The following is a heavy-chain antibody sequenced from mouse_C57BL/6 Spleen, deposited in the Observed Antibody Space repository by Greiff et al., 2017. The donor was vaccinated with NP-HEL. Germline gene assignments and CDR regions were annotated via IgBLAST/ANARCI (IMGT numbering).Heavy chain of an antibody. CDR2: INPYNGGT. D-gene: IGHD2-3*01. CDR1: GYTFTDYY. V-gene: IGHV1-19*01. J-gene: IGHJ1*03. Sequence: VQLQQSGPVLVKPGASVKMSCKASGYTFTDYYMNWVKQSHGKSLEWIGVINPYNGGTSYNQKFKGKATLTVAKSSSTAYMELNSLTSEDSAVYYCARRIYDGYYWYFDVWGTGTTVTVSS. CDR3: ARRIYDGYYWYFDV.